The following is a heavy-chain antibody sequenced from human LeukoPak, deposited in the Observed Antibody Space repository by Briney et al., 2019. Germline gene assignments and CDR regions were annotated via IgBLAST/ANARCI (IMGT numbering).Heavy chain of an antibody. V-gene: IGHV3-7*01. Sequence: GGSLRLSCAASGFTFSSYWMSWVRQAPGKGLEWVANIKQDGSEKYYVDSVKGRFTVSRDNAKNSLFLQMNSLRAEDTAVYYCASDNWYAFWSAPTWAYWGQGTLVTVSS. CDR3: ASDNWYAFWSAPTWAY. J-gene: IGHJ4*02. CDR1: GFTFSSYW. CDR2: IKQDGSEK. D-gene: IGHD3-3*01.